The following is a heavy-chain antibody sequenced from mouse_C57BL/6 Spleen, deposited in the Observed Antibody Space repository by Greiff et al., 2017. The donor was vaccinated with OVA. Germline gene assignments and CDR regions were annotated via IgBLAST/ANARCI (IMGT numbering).Heavy chain of an antibody. Sequence: EVHLVESGGGLVKPGGSLKLSCAASGFTFSDYGMHWVRQAPEKGLEWVAYISSGSSTIYYADTVKGRFTISRDNAKNTLFLQMTSLRSEDTAMYYCARGGPLYFDYWGQGTTLTVSS. V-gene: IGHV5-17*01. CDR2: ISSGSSTI. D-gene: IGHD3-3*01. CDR3: ARGGPLYFDY. J-gene: IGHJ2*01. CDR1: GFTFSDYG.